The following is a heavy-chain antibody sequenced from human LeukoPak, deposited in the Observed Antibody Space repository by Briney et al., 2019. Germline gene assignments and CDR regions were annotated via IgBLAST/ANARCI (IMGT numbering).Heavy chain of an antibody. Sequence: SVKVSCKASGGTFSSYAISWVRQAPGQGLEWMGGTIPIFGTANYAQKFQGRVTITADESTSTAYMELSSLRSEDTAVYYCARVGPALGYAVYYFDYWGQGTLVTVSS. J-gene: IGHJ4*02. V-gene: IGHV1-69*13. CDR2: TIPIFGTA. CDR3: ARVGPALGYAVYYFDY. CDR1: GGTFSSYA. D-gene: IGHD2-2*01.